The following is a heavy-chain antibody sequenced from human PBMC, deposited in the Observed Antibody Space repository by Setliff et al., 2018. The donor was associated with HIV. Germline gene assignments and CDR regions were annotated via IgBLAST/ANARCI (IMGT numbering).Heavy chain of an antibody. Sequence: SETLSLTCTVSGGSISSYYWNWIRQPPGKGLEWIGYIDYSGGTNYNTSLRSRVTISLDTSKNQFSLKLSSVTAADTAVYYCARERRGGYSGYDSHWYFDLWGRGTLGTVSS. CDR3: ARERRGGYSGYDSHWYFDL. CDR2: IDYSGGT. D-gene: IGHD5-12*01. J-gene: IGHJ2*01. V-gene: IGHV4-59*01. CDR1: GGSISSYY.